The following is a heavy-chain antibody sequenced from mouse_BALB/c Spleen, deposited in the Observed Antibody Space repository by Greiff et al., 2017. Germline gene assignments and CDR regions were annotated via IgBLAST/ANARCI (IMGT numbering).Heavy chain of an antibody. Sequence: DVKLVESGGGLVKPGGSLKLSCAASGFTFSSYAMSWVRQSPEKRLEWVAEISSGGSYTYYPDTVTGRFTISRDNAKNTLYLEMSSLRSEDTAMYYCARRKERPYYYAMDYWGQGTSVTVSS. J-gene: IGHJ4*01. V-gene: IGHV5-9-4*01. CDR3: ARRKERPYYYAMDY. CDR2: ISSGGSYT. CDR1: GFTFSSYA. D-gene: IGHD2-14*01.